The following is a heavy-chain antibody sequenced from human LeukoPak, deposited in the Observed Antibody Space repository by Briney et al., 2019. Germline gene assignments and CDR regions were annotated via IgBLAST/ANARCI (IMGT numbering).Heavy chain of an antibody. CDR3: ARSYDNSGYHFRY. V-gene: IGHV4-59*01. J-gene: IGHJ4*02. CDR2: IYYSGST. Sequence: SETLSLTCTVSGGSISSYYWSWIRQPPGKGLEYIGYIYYSGSTNYNPSLKSRVTILVDTSKNQFSLKLSSVTAADTAVYYCARSYDNSGYHFRYWGQGTLVTVSS. D-gene: IGHD3-22*01. CDR1: GGSISSYY.